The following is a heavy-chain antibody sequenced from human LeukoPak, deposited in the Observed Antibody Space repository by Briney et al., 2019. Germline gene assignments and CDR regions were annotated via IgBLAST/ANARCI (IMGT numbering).Heavy chain of an antibody. CDR3: AKDPYHASGWWTVFDY. D-gene: IGHD6-19*01. V-gene: IGHV3-23*01. CDR2: ITGSGGST. J-gene: IGHJ4*02. CDR1: GFTFSSYW. Sequence: PGGSLRLSCAASGFTFSSYWMSWVRQAPGKGLEWVSTITGSGGSTYYADSVKGRFTISRDNSKNTLYLQMNSLRAEYTAVYYCAKDPYHASGWWTVFDYWGQGPLVTVSS.